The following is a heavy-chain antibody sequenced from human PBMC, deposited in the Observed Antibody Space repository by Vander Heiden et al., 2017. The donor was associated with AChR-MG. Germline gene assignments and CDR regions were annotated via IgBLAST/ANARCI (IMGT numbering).Heavy chain of an antibody. D-gene: IGHD1-26*01. CDR1: GFTFSPYW. CDR2: VKGDGGEK. V-gene: IGHV3-7*01. J-gene: IGHJ4*02. CDR3: AASTGSRDY. Sequence: EVQVVESGGGLGQPGGSLSLSCTTSGFTFSPYWMSGFRQAPGKGLEWVVNVKGDGGEKDYVDSVKGRFTIARDNTKSSLYLKMSSLRAEDTALYDCAASTGSRDYWGQGTLVTVSS.